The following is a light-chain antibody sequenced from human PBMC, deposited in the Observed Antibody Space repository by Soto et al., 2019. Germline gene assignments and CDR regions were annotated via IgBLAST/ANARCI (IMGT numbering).Light chain of an antibody. CDR1: RSNIGSNT. J-gene: IGLJ2*01. Sequence: QCVVTQAPSGSGTPGQRVTISCSGSRSNIGSNTVNWYQQLPGTAPKLLIYSNNQRPSGVPDRFSGSKSGTSASLAISGLQSEDEADYYCVAWDDSLNGRVFGGGTKLTVL. CDR2: SNN. V-gene: IGLV1-44*01. CDR3: VAWDDSLNGRV.